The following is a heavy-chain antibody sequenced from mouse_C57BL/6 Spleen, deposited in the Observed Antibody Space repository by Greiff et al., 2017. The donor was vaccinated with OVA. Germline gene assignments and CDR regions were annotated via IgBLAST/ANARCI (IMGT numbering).Heavy chain of an antibody. Sequence: QVQLKQPGTELVKPGASVKLSCKASGYTFTSYWMHWVKQRPGQGLEWIGNINPSNGGTNYNEKFKSKATLTVDKSSSTAYMQLSSLTSEDSAVYYCARWGGSTFYWYFDVWGTGTTVTVSS. V-gene: IGHV1-53*01. CDR1: GYTFTSYW. D-gene: IGHD2-1*01. J-gene: IGHJ1*03. CDR2: INPSNGGT. CDR3: ARWGGSTFYWYFDV.